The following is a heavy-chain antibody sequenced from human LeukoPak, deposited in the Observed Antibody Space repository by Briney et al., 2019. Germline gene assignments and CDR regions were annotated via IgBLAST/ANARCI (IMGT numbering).Heavy chain of an antibody. Sequence: GGSLRLSCAASGFTVSSNYVSWVRQAPGKGLEWVSSIYRDGSTYYADSVKGRFTISRDNSKNTLNLQMNNLRVEDTAVYYCARVMTAITNWFDPWGQGTLITVSS. CDR2: IYRDGST. CDR1: GFTVSSNY. V-gene: IGHV3-66*01. D-gene: IGHD2-21*02. J-gene: IGHJ5*02. CDR3: ARVMTAITNWFDP.